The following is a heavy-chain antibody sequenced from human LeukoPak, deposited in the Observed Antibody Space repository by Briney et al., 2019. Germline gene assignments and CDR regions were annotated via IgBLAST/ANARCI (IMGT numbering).Heavy chain of an antibody. V-gene: IGHV3-21*01. CDR2: ISSSSSYI. D-gene: IGHD3-16*01. CDR1: GFTFSSYS. CDR3: ARDQGGQGYFDY. Sequence: PGGSLRLSCAASGFTFSSYSMNWVRQAPGKGLEWVSSISSSSSYIYYADSVKGRFTISRDNAKNSLYLQMNSLRAEDTAVYYCARDQGGQGYFDYWGQGTLVTVSS. J-gene: IGHJ4*02.